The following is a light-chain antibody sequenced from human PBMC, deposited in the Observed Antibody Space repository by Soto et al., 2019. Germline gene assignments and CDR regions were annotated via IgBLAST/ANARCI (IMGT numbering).Light chain of an antibody. Sequence: SYELTQPPSVSVAPGQTTSITCGGNNIGRKNVHWYHQKPGQAPVLVIYYDSDRPSGIPERFSGSNSVNTATLTISRVEAGDEADYYCQVWDSSSDHVIFGGGTKLTVL. CDR3: QVWDSSSDHVI. V-gene: IGLV3-21*04. CDR2: YDS. CDR1: NIGRKN. J-gene: IGLJ2*01.